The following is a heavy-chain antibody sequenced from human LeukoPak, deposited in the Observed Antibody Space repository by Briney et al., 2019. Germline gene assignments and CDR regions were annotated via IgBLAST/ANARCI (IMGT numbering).Heavy chain of an antibody. CDR2: IYYSGST. CDR3: ARVRTGTTVIRSYYFDY. V-gene: IGHV4-59*01. J-gene: IGHJ4*02. D-gene: IGHD1-7*01. Sequence: PSKTLSLTCAVYGGSFSGYYWSWIRQPPGKGLEWIGYIYYSGSTNYNPSLKSRVTISVDTSKNQFSLKLSSVTAADTAVYYCARVRTGTTVIRSYYFDYWGQGTLVTVSS. CDR1: GGSFSGYY.